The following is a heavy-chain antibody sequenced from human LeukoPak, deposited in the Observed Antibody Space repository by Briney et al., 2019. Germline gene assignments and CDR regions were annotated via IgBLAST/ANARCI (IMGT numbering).Heavy chain of an antibody. J-gene: IGHJ3*02. CDR2: ISSSGTTI. CDR3: AKEWGAGIDAFDI. D-gene: IGHD6-13*01. CDR1: GFTFSDYY. V-gene: IGHV3-11*01. Sequence: GGSLRLSCAASGFTFSDYYMSWIRQAPGKGLEWVSYISSSGTTIYYADSVKGRFSISRDNAKNSLFLQMNSLGAEDTAVYYCAKEWGAGIDAFDIWGQGTMVTVSS.